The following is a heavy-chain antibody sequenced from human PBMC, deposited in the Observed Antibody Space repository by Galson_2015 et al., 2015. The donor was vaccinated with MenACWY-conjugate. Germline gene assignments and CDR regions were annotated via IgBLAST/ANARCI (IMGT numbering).Heavy chain of an antibody. CDR3: ARPMVSVGSTSYYYGLDV. D-gene: IGHD1-26*01. Sequence: SLRLSCAASGFTFSSYWMHWVRQAPGKGLEWVARIISDWSTTTYADSVKGRFTISRDNAKNTLYMQMNSLNSVDTGIYYCARPMVSVGSTSYYYGLDVWGKGTTVTVSS. CDR1: GFTFSSYW. V-gene: IGHV3-74*01. J-gene: IGHJ6*04. CDR2: IISDWSTT.